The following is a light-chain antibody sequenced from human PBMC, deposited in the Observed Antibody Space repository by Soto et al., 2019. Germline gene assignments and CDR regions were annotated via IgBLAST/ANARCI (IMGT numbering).Light chain of an antibody. J-gene: IGKJ5*01. Sequence: EIVLTQSPGTLSVSPGESATLFCRSSQSVHSSYLAWYQDKPGQAARLLIYAESSSAAGVPDRFGGSGSGTDFTFTIGRLEPEDFAVYYCQQFGALFLTFGKGTRLEIK. CDR2: AES. CDR3: QQFGALFLT. V-gene: IGKV3-20*01. CDR1: QSVHSSY.